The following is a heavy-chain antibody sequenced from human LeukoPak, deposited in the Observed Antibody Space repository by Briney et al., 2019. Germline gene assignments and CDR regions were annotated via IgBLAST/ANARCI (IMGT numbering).Heavy chain of an antibody. CDR3: ARGRSSCPEYFQH. CDR2: SNAYKGKT. D-gene: IGHD6-13*01. Sequence: GGSVKVSCKASRYTFSPYVVSWVRQAPGQEGEWMGWSNAYKGKTKYAHKPPGRVTTTTDTSTTTAYMELRSLRSDDPAVYYCARGRSSCPEYFQHWGQGTLVTVSS. J-gene: IGHJ1*01. V-gene: IGHV1-18*04. CDR1: RYTFSPYV.